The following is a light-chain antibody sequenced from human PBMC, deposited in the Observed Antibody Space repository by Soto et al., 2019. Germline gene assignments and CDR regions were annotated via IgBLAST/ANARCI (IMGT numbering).Light chain of an antibody. CDR2: SNN. CDR1: SSNIGSNT. V-gene: IGLV1-44*01. J-gene: IGLJ1*01. CDR3: AAWDDSLNGPYV. Sequence: QSVLTQPPSASGTPGQRVTISCSGSSSNIGSNTVNWYQQLPGTAPKLLIYSNNQRPSGVPDRFSGSKSGTSASLAISGLQSEDEAAYYCAAWDDSLNGPYVFGTGTKV.